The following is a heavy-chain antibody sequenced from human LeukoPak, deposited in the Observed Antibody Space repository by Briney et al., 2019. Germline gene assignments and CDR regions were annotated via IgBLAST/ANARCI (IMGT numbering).Heavy chain of an antibody. D-gene: IGHD2-15*01. V-gene: IGHV4-59*01. CDR3: VRYCTGGNCYSNRGAFGI. Sequence: PSETLSLTCTVSGGSISSYYWSWIRQPPGKGLEWIGYIYYSGSTNYNPSLKSRVTISVDTSKNQFSLKLNSVTAADTAVYYCVRYCTGGNCYSNRGAFGIWGRGTMVTVSS. CDR1: GGSISSYY. J-gene: IGHJ3*02. CDR2: IYYSGST.